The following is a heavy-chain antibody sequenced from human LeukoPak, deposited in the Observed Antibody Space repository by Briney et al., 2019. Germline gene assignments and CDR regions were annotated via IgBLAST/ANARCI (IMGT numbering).Heavy chain of an antibody. CDR2: ISYDGSNK. CDR3: AREQQLVFDY. CDR1: GFTFSSYA. J-gene: IGHJ4*02. Sequence: PGGSLRLSCAASGFTFSSYAMHWVRQAPGKGLEWVAVISYDGSNKYYADSVKGRFTISRDNSKNTPYLRMNSLRAEDTAVYYCAREQQLVFDYWGQGTLVTVSS. D-gene: IGHD6-13*01. V-gene: IGHV3-30-3*01.